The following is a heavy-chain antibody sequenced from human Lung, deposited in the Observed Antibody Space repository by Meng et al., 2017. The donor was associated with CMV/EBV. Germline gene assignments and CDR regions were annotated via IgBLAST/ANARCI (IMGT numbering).Heavy chain of an antibody. D-gene: IGHD3-9*01. CDR3: ARDLYDILTGYYKDYYGMDV. J-gene: IGHJ6*02. Sequence: GGSLRLXCAASGFTFRSFSMNWVRQAPGKGLEWVSSISSSSSYIYYADSVKGRFTISRDNANSSLYLQMNSLSAEDTAVYYCARDLYDILTGYYKDYYGMDVWGQGXTVTISS. CDR1: GFTFRSFS. CDR2: ISSSSSYI. V-gene: IGHV3-21*04.